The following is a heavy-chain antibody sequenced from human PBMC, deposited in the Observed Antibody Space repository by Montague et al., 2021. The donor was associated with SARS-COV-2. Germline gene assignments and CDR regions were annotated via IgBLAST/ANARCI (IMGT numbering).Heavy chain of an antibody. CDR2: IYYSGST. J-gene: IGHJ4*02. Sequence: TLSLTCTVSGGSISSGGYYWSWIRQHPGKGLEWIGYIYYSGSTYYXPSLKSRVTISVDTSKNQFSLKLSSVTAADTAVYYCAGAQTIFGVVITSFDYWGQGTLVTVSS. CDR1: GGSISSGGYY. D-gene: IGHD3-3*01. CDR3: AGAQTIFGVVITSFDY. V-gene: IGHV4-31*03.